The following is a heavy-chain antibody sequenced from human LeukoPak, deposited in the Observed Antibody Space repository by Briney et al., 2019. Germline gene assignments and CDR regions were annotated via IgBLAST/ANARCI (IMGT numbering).Heavy chain of an antibody. CDR2: ISGSGGST. J-gene: IGHJ4*02. Sequence: PGGSLRLSCAASGFTFSSYAMSWVRQAPGKGLEWVSAISGSGGSTYYAGSVKGRFTISRDNSKNTLYLQMNSLRAEDTAVYYCAKVRRIWFRELLNYWGQGTLVTVSS. V-gene: IGHV3-23*01. CDR1: GFTFSSYA. D-gene: IGHD3-10*01. CDR3: AKVRRIWFRELLNY.